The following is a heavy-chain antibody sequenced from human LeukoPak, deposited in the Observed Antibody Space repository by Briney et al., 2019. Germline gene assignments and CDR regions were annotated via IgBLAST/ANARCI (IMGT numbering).Heavy chain of an antibody. Sequence: ASVKVSCKASGYTFTSYAMKWVRQAPGQGLEWMGWINTNTGNPTYAQGFTGRFVFSLDTSVSTAYLQISSLKAEDTAVYYCARGRIAAAKGRFDPWGQGTLVTVSS. D-gene: IGHD6-13*01. CDR3: ARGRIAAAKGRFDP. J-gene: IGHJ5*02. CDR1: GYTFTSYA. CDR2: INTNTGNP. V-gene: IGHV7-4-1*02.